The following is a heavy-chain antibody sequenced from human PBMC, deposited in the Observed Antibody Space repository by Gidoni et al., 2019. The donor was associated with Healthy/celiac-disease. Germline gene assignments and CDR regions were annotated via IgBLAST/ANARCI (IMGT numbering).Heavy chain of an antibody. CDR2: INPNSGGT. CDR3: ARDIVVVPAAQYYYYYYGMDV. D-gene: IGHD2-2*01. J-gene: IGHJ6*02. Sequence: QVQLVQSGAEVKKPGASVKVYCKASGYTFTGYYMHWVRQAPGQGLEWMGWINPNSGGTNYAQKFQGRVTMTRDTSISTAYMELSRLRSDDTAVYYCARDIVVVPAAQYYYYYYGMDVWGQGTTVTVSS. V-gene: IGHV1-2*02. CDR1: GYTFTGYY.